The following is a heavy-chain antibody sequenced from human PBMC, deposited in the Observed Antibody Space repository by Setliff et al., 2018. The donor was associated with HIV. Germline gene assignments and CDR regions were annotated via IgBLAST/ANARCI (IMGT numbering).Heavy chain of an antibody. CDR1: GYTFSNYG. CDR3: ARELPDSSSCVDY. J-gene: IGHJ4*02. Sequence: ASVKVSCKASGYTFSNYGISWVRQAPGQGLEWMGWISAYNDNTHYAQKLQGRVTMTTDTSTNTAYMELRSLRSDDTAVYYCARELPDSSSCVDYWGQGTLVTVSS. CDR2: ISAYNDNT. D-gene: IGHD6-13*01. V-gene: IGHV1-18*01.